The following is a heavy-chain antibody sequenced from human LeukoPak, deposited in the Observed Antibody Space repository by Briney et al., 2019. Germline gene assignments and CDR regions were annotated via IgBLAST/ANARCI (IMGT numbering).Heavy chain of an antibody. CDR1: GYTFTGYY. CDR3: ASVGGSGSYNRDYYYMDV. V-gene: IGHV1-2*02. CDR2: INTNSGDT. Sequence: GASVKVSCKASGYTFTGYYMHWVRQAPGQGLEWMGWINTNSGDTNYAQKFQGRVTMTRDTSISTAYMELSRLRSDDTAVYYCASVGGSGSYNRDYYYMDVWGKGTTVTISS. J-gene: IGHJ6*03. D-gene: IGHD3-10*01.